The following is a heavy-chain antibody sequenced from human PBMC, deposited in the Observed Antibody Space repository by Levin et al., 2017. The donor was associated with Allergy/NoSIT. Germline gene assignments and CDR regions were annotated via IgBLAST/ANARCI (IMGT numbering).Heavy chain of an antibody. CDR2: ISYDGSNK. CDR3: ARDTPPGSSGQHTGWFDP. D-gene: IGHD3-22*01. CDR1: GFTFSSYA. Sequence: GESLKISCAASGFTFSSYAMHWVRQAPGKGLEWVAVISYDGSNKYYADSVKGRFTISRDNSKNTLYLQMNSLRAEDTAVYYCARDTPPGSSGQHTGWFDPWGQGTLVTVSS. V-gene: IGHV3-30-3*01. J-gene: IGHJ5*02.